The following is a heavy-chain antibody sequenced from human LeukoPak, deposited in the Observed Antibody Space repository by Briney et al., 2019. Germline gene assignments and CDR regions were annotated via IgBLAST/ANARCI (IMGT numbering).Heavy chain of an antibody. V-gene: IGHV3-11*01. CDR2: ISSSGSTI. CDR1: GFTFRDYY. J-gene: IGHJ3*02. Sequence: GGSLRLSCAASGFTFRDYYMTWIRQAPGKGLEWVSYISSSGSTIYHADSVKGRFTISRDNAKNSLYLQMNSLRAEDTAVFYCARDTYDSSGYHTFDIWGQGTMVTVSS. D-gene: IGHD3-22*01. CDR3: ARDTYDSSGYHTFDI.